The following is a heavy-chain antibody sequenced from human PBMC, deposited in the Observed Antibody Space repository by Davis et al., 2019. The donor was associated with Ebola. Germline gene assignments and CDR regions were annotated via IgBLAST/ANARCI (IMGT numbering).Heavy chain of an antibody. CDR2: ISAYNGTT. J-gene: IGHJ4*02. CDR1: GYTFTSYG. V-gene: IGHV1-18*01. CDR3: ARDSFITPFDY. Sequence: ASVKVSCKASGYTFTSYGISWVRQAPGQGLEWMGWISAYNGTTNYAQKLQGRVTMTTDTSTSQAYMELRSLRSDNTAVYYCARDSFITPFDYWGQGTLVTVAS. D-gene: IGHD3-22*01.